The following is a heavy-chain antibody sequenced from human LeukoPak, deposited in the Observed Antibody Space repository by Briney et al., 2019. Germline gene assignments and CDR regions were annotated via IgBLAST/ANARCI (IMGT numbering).Heavy chain of an antibody. CDR2: INSDGSST. Sequence: GGSLRLSCAASGFTFSSYWMHWVRQAPGKGLVWVSRINSDGSSTTYADSVKGRFTISRDNAKNTLYLQMNSLRAEDTAMYYCVRQYSYGSSGYYPWDYWGQGTLVTVSS. D-gene: IGHD3-22*01. CDR3: VRQYSYGSSGYYPWDY. V-gene: IGHV3-74*01. CDR1: GFTFSSYW. J-gene: IGHJ4*02.